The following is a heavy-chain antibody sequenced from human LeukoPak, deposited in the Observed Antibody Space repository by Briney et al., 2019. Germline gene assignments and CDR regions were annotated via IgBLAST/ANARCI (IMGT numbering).Heavy chain of an antibody. D-gene: IGHD2-15*01. CDR1: GFTFSNYA. J-gene: IGHJ4*02. V-gene: IGHV3-23*01. CDR2: IRGDRSNDT. Sequence: PGGSLRLSCAASGFTFSNYAMNWVRQPPGKGLEWVSGIRGDRSNDTYYAESVKGRFTVSRDNSKNKLYLQMNSLRAEDTAVYYCLGYCSGGNCYSGGYWGQGTLVTVSS. CDR3: LGYCSGGNCYSGGY.